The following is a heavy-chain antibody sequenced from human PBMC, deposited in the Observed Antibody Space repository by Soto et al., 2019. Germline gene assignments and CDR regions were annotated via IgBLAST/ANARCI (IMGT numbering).Heavy chain of an antibody. CDR1: GGSISSYY. V-gene: IGHV4-59*08. J-gene: IGHJ4*02. D-gene: IGHD2-8*01. CDR2: IYYSGST. Sequence: QVQLQESGPGLVKPSETLSLTCTVSGGSISSYYWSWIRQPPGKGLEWIGYIYYSGSTNYNPSLKGRVTISVDPSKNQFSLKLTSVTAADTAVYYCARRWGYAIDYWGQGTLVTVSS. CDR3: ARRWGYAIDY.